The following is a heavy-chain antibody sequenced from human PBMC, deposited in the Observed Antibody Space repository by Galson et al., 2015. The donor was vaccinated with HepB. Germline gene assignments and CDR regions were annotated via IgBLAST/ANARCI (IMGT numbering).Heavy chain of an antibody. CDR1: GFTFDDYA. J-gene: IGHJ3*02. CDR3: AKDRGYSGSSLSAFDI. V-gene: IGHV3-9*01. D-gene: IGHD1-26*01. Sequence: SLRLSCAASGFTFDDYAMHWVRQAPGKGLEWVSGISWNSGSIGYADSVKGRFTISRDNAKNSLYLQMNSLRAEDTALYYCAKDRGYSGSSLSAFDIWGQGTMVTVSS. CDR2: ISWNSGSI.